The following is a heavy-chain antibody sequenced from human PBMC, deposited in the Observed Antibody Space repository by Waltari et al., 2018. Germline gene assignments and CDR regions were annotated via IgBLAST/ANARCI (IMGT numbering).Heavy chain of an antibody. Sequence: QVQLQQWGAGLLKPSETLSLTCAVYGGSFSGYYWSWIRQPPGKGLEWIGEINHSGSTNYNPSLKSRVTISVDTSKNQFSLKLSSVTAADTAVYYCARVGVRGVIITARVNYFDYWGQGTLVTVSS. D-gene: IGHD3-10*01. V-gene: IGHV4-34*01. CDR2: INHSGST. J-gene: IGHJ4*02. CDR1: GGSFSGYY. CDR3: ARVGVRGVIITARVNYFDY.